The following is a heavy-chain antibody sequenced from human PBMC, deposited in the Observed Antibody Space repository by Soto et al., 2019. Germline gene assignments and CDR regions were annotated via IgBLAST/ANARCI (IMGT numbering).Heavy chain of an antibody. CDR1: GYTFTSYG. V-gene: IGHV1-18*01. CDR2: ISAYNGNT. D-gene: IGHD1-20*01. J-gene: IGHJ6*02. Sequence: GASVKVSCKASGYTFTSYGLSWVRQAPGQGLEWMGWISAYNGNTNYARKLQGRVTMTTDTSTRTAYMELRSLRSDDTAVYYCARGASAPISYYYYGMDVWGQGTTVTVSS. CDR3: ARGASAPISYYYYGMDV.